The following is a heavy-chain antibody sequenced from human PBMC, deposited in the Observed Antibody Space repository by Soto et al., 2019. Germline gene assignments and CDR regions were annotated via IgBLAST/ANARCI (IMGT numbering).Heavy chain of an antibody. CDR3: ARGGTGTTGSSAFYGMDV. J-gene: IGHJ6*02. CDR2: VNPSVGTV. CDR1: GYTFTAYY. Sequence: ASVKVSCKASGYTFTAYYIHWVRQAPGQARECIGIVNPSVGTVSYAGKFQGRVTMTRDTSTTTVYMELSSLPSEDTAVYSCARGGTGTTGSSAFYGMDVWGQGTTVTVSS. D-gene: IGHD1-1*01. V-gene: IGHV1-46*01.